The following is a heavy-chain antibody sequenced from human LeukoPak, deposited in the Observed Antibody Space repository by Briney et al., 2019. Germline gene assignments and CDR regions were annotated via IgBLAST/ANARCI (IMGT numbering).Heavy chain of an antibody. Sequence: PSETLSLTCTVSGGSISSYYWSWLRQPPGKGLEWSGYIYYSGSTNYNPSLKSRVTISVDTSKNQFSLKLSSVTAADTAVYYCARHSYGDYYPGSFDYWGQGTLVTVSS. CDR3: ARHSYGDYYPGSFDY. D-gene: IGHD4-17*01. CDR1: GGSISSYY. CDR2: IYYSGST. J-gene: IGHJ4*02. V-gene: IGHV4-59*08.